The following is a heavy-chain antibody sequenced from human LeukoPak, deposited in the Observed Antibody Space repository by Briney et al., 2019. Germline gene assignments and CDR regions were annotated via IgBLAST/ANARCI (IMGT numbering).Heavy chain of an antibody. CDR2: ISYSGST. CDR1: GGSISGHY. CDR3: ARGLHGGYAAYYYYFMDV. V-gene: IGHV4-59*11. D-gene: IGHD5-12*01. J-gene: IGHJ6*03. Sequence: SETLSLTCTVSGGSISGHYWSWIRQPPGEGLEWIGYISYSGSTNYNPSLKSRVTISVDTSKNQFSLKLSSVTAADTAVYFCARGLHGGYAAYYYYFMDVWGKGTTVTVSS.